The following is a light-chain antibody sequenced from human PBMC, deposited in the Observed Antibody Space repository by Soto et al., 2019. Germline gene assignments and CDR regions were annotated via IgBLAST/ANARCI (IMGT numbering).Light chain of an antibody. J-gene: IGLJ1*01. V-gene: IGLV2-14*01. CDR2: EVS. CDR3: SSYTSSSRNV. CDR1: SSDVGGYNY. Sequence: QSVLTQPASVSGSPGQSITISCTGTSSDVGGYNYVSWYQQHPGKAPKLIIYEVSNRPSGVSNRFSGSKSGNTASLTISGLQAEDEADYYCSSYTSSSRNVFGTGTKLTVL.